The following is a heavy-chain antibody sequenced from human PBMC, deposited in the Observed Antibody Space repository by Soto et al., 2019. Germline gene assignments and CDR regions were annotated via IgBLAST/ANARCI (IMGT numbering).Heavy chain of an antibody. CDR2: ISSNGAST. Sequence: GGSLRLSCGASGFSFSTYGMHWVRQAPGKGLESVSGISSNGASTYYADSVKGRFRISRDNSKNTLFLQMGSLRVEDMAVYYFVRVNLAAVDTGWFDYRDQGSVSTVYS. CDR3: VRVNLAAVDTGWFDY. CDR1: GFSFSTYG. J-gene: IGHJ5*01. D-gene: IGHD6-13*01. V-gene: IGHV3-64*02.